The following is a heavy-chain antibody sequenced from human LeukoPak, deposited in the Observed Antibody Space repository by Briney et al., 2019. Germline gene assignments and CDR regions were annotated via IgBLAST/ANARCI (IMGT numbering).Heavy chain of an antibody. Sequence: GGSLRLSCAASGFTFSSYAMHWVRQAPGKGLGWVAVISYDGSNKYYADSVKGRFTISRDNSKNTLYLQMNSLRAEDTAVYYCAKAIVRYFDWASLDYWGQGTLVTVSS. J-gene: IGHJ4*02. CDR3: AKAIVRYFDWASLDY. CDR1: GFTFSSYA. CDR2: ISYDGSNK. D-gene: IGHD3-9*01. V-gene: IGHV3-30-3*01.